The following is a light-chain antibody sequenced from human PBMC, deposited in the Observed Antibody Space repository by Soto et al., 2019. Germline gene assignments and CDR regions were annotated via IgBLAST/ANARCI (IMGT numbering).Light chain of an antibody. CDR3: HHYGNGLST. Sequence: EIVVTQSPGTLSLSPGEGATLSCRASQSVSSKYLAWYQQKPGQAPRLLIHGAPSRATGIPDRFSGSGSGTYFTLAISRLEPEDFAVYFCHHYGNGLSTFGQGTRVAIK. V-gene: IGKV3-20*01. CDR1: QSVSSKY. J-gene: IGKJ1*01. CDR2: GAP.